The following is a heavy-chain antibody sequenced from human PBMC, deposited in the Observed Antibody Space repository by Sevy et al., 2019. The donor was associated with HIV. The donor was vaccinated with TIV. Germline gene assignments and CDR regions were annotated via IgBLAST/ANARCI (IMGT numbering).Heavy chain of an antibody. CDR3: ARGQNLDSPPFDY. J-gene: IGHJ4*02. D-gene: IGHD2-2*03. V-gene: IGHV4-30-4*01. Sequence: SETLSLTCSVSGDSINSGDYYWNWIRQSPGKGLEWIGYFFYSDSQHYNPSLKGRVTISADMSENQVSLKLSSVTAADSAVYYCARGQNLDSPPFDYWGQGTLVTVSS. CDR1: GDSINSGDYY. CDR2: FFYSDSQ.